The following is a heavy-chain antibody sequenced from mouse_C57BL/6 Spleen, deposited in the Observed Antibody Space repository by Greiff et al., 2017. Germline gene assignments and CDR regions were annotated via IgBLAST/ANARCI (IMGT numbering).Heavy chain of an antibody. V-gene: IGHV5-17*01. CDR3: ARGQYDYDEDWFAY. D-gene: IGHD2-4*01. Sequence: EVKLMESGGGLVKPGGSLKLSCAASGFTFSDYGMHWVRQAPEKGLEWVAYISSGSSTIYYADTVKGRFTISRDNAKNTLFLQMTSLRSEDTAMYYCARGQYDYDEDWFAYWGQGTLVTVSA. J-gene: IGHJ3*01. CDR1: GFTFSDYG. CDR2: ISSGSSTI.